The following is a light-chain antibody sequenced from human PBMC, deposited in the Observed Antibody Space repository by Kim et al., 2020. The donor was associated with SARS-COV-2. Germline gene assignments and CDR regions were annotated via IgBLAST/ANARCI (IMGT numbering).Light chain of an antibody. CDR3: QQCYSTPFT. CDR1: QSISSY. CDR2: AAS. J-gene: IGKJ3*01. V-gene: IGKV1-39*01. Sequence: DIQMTQSPSSLSASVGDRVTITCRASQSISSYLNWYQQKPGKAPKLLIYAASSLQSGVPSRFSGSGSGTDFTLTISSLQPEDFATYYCQQCYSTPFTVGPRTKVDIK.